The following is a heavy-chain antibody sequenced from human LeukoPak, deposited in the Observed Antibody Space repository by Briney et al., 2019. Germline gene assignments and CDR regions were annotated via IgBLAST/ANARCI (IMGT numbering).Heavy chain of an antibody. CDR2: ISYDGSNK. CDR1: GFTFSSYG. J-gene: IGHJ4*02. D-gene: IGHD2-15*01. CDR3: AKDRGYCSGGSCMRIDY. Sequence: PGGSLRLSCAASGFTFSSYGMHWVRQAPGKGLEWVAVISYDGSNKYYADSVKGRFTIYRDNSKNTLYLQMNSLRAEDTAVYYCAKDRGYCSGGSCMRIDYWGQGTLVTVSS. V-gene: IGHV3-30*18.